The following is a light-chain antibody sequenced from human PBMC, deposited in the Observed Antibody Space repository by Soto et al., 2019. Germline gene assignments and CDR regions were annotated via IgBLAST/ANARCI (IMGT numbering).Light chain of an antibody. CDR1: QDISKY. Sequence: DIQMTQSPSSLSASVGDRVTITCQASQDISKYLNWYQQRPGTAPKLMIYDSSNLEAGVPSRFSGRGSGTNFTVTISSLQPEDIATYSCQQYDDLPLTFGRGTKVEI. CDR3: QQYDDLPLT. V-gene: IGKV1-33*01. CDR2: DSS. J-gene: IGKJ4*01.